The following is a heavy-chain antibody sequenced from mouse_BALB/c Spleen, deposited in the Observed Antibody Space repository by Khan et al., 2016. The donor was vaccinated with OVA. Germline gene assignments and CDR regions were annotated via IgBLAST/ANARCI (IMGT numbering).Heavy chain of an antibody. CDR1: GYTFSSYW. Sequence: QVQLKQSGAELMKPGASMKISCKATGYTFSSYWIEWVKQRPGHGLEWIGEILPGSGSTNYNEKFKGKATFTADTSSNTAYMQLSSLTSEGSAFYCCTGYFYYGNCGAMDYWGQGTSVTVSS. D-gene: IGHD2-1*01. V-gene: IGHV1-9*01. J-gene: IGHJ4*01. CDR2: ILPGSGST. CDR3: TGYFYYGNCGAMDY.